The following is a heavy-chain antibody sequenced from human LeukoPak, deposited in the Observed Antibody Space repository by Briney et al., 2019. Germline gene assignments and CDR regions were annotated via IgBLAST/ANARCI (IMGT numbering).Heavy chain of an antibody. CDR1: GFTFSSYW. D-gene: IGHD1-26*01. J-gene: IGHJ1*01. CDR2: IKQDGSEK. Sequence: GGSLRLSCAASGFTFSSYWMSWVRQAPGKGLEWVANIKQDGSEKYYVDSVKGRFTISRDNAKNSLYLQMNSLRVEDTAVYYCARDGSYATEYFQHWGQGTLVTVSS. V-gene: IGHV3-7*01. CDR3: ARDGSYATEYFQH.